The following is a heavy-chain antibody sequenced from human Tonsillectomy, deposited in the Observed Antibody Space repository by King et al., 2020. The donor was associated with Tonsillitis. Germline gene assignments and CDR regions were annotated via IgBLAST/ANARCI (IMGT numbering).Heavy chain of an antibody. CDR3: AKLPGDWATITL. Sequence: HVQLVESGGGVVQPGGSLRLSCAASGFTFSNYGLHWVRQAPGKGLEGVSFIRHDTSDKYYADSVKGRFTISRDNSKNTLYLQMNSLRAEDTAVYYCAKLPGDWATITLWCQGTLVTVSS. V-gene: IGHV3-30*02. CDR1: GFTFSNYG. D-gene: IGHD5-24*01. J-gene: IGHJ4*02. CDR2: IRHDTSDK.